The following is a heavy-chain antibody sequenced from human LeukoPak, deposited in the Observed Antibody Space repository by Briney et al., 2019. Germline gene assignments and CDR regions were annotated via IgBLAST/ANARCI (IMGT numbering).Heavy chain of an antibody. CDR2: IGTAGDS. J-gene: IGHJ6*02. D-gene: IGHD3-16*02. CDR3: ARELVVRLANGDYYYYGMDV. CDR1: GFTFSSYD. Sequence: PGGSLRLSCAASGFTFSSYDMHWVRQATGKGLEWVSTIGTAGDSYYPGSVKGRFTISRENAKNSLYLQMNSLRAGDTAVYYCARELVVRLANGDYYYYGMDVWGQGTTVTVSS. V-gene: IGHV3-13*01.